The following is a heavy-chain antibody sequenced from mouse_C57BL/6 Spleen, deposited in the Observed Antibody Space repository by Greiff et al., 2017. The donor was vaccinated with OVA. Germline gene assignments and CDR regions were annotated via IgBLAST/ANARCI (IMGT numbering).Heavy chain of an antibody. J-gene: IGHJ3*01. Sequence: EVQRVESGGGLVKPGGSLKLSCAASGFTFSSYAMHWVRQTPEKRLEWVATISDGGSYTYYPDNVKGRFTISRDNAKNTLYLQMSQLKSKYTAMYDCARDHGRYGSPAYWGQGTLVTVSA. CDR2: ISDGGSYT. CDR3: ARDHGRYGSPAY. D-gene: IGHD1-1*01. CDR1: GFTFSSYA. V-gene: IGHV5-4*01.